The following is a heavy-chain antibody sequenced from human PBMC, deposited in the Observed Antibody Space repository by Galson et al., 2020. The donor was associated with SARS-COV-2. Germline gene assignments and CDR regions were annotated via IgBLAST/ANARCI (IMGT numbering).Heavy chain of an antibody. V-gene: IGHV4-39*07. CDR1: GDSIRSNSYY. CDR3: ARDVNRYYYDSGASGGN. J-gene: IGHJ4*02. CDR2: IYYSGTA. D-gene: IGHD3-22*01. Sequence: SETLSLTCTVSGDSIRSNSYYWGWIRQPPGKGLEWIGCIYYSGTAYYSPSLKSRVTMSIDTSKNQFSLKLNSVTAADTAVYYCARDVNRYYYDSGASGGNWGQGTLVTVSS.